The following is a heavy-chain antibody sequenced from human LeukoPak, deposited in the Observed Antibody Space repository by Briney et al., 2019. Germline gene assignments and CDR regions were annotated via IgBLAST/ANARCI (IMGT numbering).Heavy chain of an antibody. J-gene: IGHJ5*02. Sequence: SLRLSCAASGFTFDDYAMHWVRQAPGEGLEWVSGISWNSGSIGYADSVKGRFTISRDNSKNTLYLQMNSLRAEDTAVYYCAKDLMRDIWFGESWGQGTLVTVSS. CDR2: ISWNSGSI. CDR1: GFTFDDYA. V-gene: IGHV3-9*01. D-gene: IGHD3-10*01. CDR3: AKDLMRDIWFGES.